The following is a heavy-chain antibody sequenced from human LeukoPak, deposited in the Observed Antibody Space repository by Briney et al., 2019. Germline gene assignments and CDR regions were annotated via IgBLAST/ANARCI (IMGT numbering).Heavy chain of an antibody. J-gene: IGHJ4*02. CDR3: AKDQNDSGSYYSASFDY. CDR2: ISWNSGSI. D-gene: IGHD3-10*01. CDR1: GFTFDDYA. V-gene: IGHV3-9*01. Sequence: PGGSLRLSCAASGFTFDDYAMHWVRQAPGKGLEWVSGISWNSGSIGYADSVKGRFTISRDNAKNSLYLQMNSLRGEDTALYYCAKDQNDSGSYYSASFDYWGQGTLVTVSS.